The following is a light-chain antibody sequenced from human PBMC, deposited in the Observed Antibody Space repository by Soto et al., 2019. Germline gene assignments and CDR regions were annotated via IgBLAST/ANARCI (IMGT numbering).Light chain of an antibody. CDR2: DAS. V-gene: IGKV3-11*01. CDR1: QSVSSY. J-gene: IGKJ1*01. CDR3: QQRSNWPPWT. Sequence: EIVLTQSPATLSLSPGERATLSCRASQSVSSYLAWYPQRPGQAPRLLIYDASNRATGIPARFSGSGSWTNLTLTISSLEPEDFSFYYCQQRSNWPPWTFGQGTKVDI.